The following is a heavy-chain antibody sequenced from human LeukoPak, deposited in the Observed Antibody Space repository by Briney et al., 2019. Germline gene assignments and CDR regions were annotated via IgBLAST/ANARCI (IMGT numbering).Heavy chain of an antibody. Sequence: LGASVKVSCKASGYTFSGYYMHWARQAPGQGLEWMGWINPNRGATNYAQKFQGRVTMTRDTSISTAYMEVSRLRSDDTAVFYCARGTNTYDFDYWGQGTQVTVSS. CDR2: INPNRGAT. D-gene: IGHD3-22*01. J-gene: IGHJ4*02. CDR1: GYTFSGYY. V-gene: IGHV1-2*03. CDR3: ARGTNTYDFDY.